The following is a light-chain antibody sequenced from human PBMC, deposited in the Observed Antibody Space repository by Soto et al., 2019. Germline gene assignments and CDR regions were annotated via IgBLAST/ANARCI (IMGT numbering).Light chain of an antibody. CDR1: QSVSSSY. Sequence: EIVLTQSPGTLSLSPGERATLSCRASQSVSSSYLAWYQQKPGQAPRLLIYGASSGATGIPDRFSGSGSGTDFTLTISRLEPEDFAVYYCQQYGSSPLFTFGQGIRLEIK. V-gene: IGKV3-20*01. CDR3: QQYGSSPLFT. CDR2: GAS. J-gene: IGKJ5*01.